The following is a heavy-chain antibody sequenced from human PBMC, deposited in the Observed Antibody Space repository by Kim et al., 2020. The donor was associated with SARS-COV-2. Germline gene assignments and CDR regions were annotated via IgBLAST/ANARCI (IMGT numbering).Heavy chain of an antibody. V-gene: IGHV1-3*01. CDR2: VNAANDPT. CDR3: ARDMNPTVYDY. J-gene: IGHJ4*02. D-gene: IGHD4-4*01. CDR1: GYTFKTYP. Sequence: ASVKVSCKASGYTFKTYPIHWLRQAPGQTLEWMGWVNAANDPTKYSQKFQGRITISRDTSANTAYMELSSLTTKDTAFYYCARDMNPTVYDYWGQGTLVTVSS.